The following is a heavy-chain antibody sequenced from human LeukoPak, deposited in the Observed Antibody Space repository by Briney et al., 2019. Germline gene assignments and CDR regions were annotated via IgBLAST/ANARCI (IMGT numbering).Heavy chain of an antibody. CDR1: GFTFSSYA. J-gene: IGHJ4*02. CDR2: ISYDGSNK. Sequence: GRSLRLSCAASGFTFSSYAMHWVRQAPGKGLEWVAVISYDGSNKYYADSVKGRFTISRDNSKNTLYLQMNSLRAEDTAVYYCARALHYYDSSGYYELYYFDYWGQGTLVTVSS. V-gene: IGHV3-30*04. D-gene: IGHD3-22*01. CDR3: ARALHYYDSSGYYELYYFDY.